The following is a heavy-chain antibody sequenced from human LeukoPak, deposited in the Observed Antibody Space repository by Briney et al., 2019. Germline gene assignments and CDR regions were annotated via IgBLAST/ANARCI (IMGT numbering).Heavy chain of an antibody. V-gene: IGHV1-8*03. CDR3: ARVRSLYDFWSGPYYYYYMDV. Sequence: ASVKVSCKASGYTFTSYDINWVRQATGQGLEWMGWMNPNSGNTGYAQKFQGRVTITRNTSISTAYMELSSLRSEDTAVYYCARVRSLYDFWSGPYYYYYMDVWGKGTTVTVSS. J-gene: IGHJ6*03. CDR2: MNPNSGNT. D-gene: IGHD3-3*01. CDR1: GYTFTSYD.